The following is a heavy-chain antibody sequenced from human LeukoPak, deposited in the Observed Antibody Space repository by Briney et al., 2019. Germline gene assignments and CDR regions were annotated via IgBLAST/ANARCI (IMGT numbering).Heavy chain of an antibody. CDR2: IYHSGST. V-gene: IGHV4-38-2*02. D-gene: IGHD6-13*01. Sequence: SETLSLTCTVSGYSISSGYYWGWIRQPPGEGLEWIGSIYHSGSTYYNPSLKSRVTISVDTSKNQFSLKLSSVTAADTAVYYCAREREQLATIDYWGQGTLVTVSS. CDR1: GYSISSGYY. J-gene: IGHJ4*02. CDR3: AREREQLATIDY.